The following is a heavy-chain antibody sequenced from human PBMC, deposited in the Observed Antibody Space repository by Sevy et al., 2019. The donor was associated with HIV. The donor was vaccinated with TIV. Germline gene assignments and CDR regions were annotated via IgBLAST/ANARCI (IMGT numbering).Heavy chain of an antibody. CDR1: GFFFTNAW. J-gene: IGHJ5*02. Sequence: GGSVRLSCVASGFFFTNAWMNWVRQPPGKGLEWVGRIKSTPDGGTTDYAAPVKGRFTISRDDSKNTVFLQMNSLKTEDTAIYYCAHRSGIAAHGTFDPWGQGTLVTVSS. CDR3: AHRSGIAAHGTFDP. V-gene: IGHV3-15*01. D-gene: IGHD6-13*01. CDR2: IKSTPDGGTT.